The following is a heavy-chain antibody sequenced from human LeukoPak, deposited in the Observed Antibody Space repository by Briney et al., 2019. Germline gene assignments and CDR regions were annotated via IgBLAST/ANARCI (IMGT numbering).Heavy chain of an antibody. Sequence: PSETLSLTCTVSGGSISSYYWSWIRQPPGKGLEWIGYIYYSGSTNYNPSLKSRVTISVDTSKNQFSLKLSSVTAADTAVYYCARSYCGGDCYEFDYWGQGTLVTVSS. J-gene: IGHJ4*02. D-gene: IGHD2-21*02. V-gene: IGHV4-59*01. CDR3: ARSYCGGDCYEFDY. CDR1: GGSISSYY. CDR2: IYYSGST.